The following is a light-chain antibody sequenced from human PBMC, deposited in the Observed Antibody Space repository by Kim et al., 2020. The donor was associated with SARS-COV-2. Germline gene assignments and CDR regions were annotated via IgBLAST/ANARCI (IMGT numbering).Light chain of an antibody. J-gene: IGLJ2*01. V-gene: IGLV4-60*03. CDR1: SGHSSYI. Sequence: QPVLTQSSSASASLGSSVKLTCTLSSGHSSYIIAWHQQQPGKAPRYLMKLEGSGSYNKGSGVPDRFSGSSSGADRYLTISNLQSEDEADYYCETWDSNTHPDVVFGGGTQLTVL. CDR2: LEGSGSY. CDR3: ETWDSNTHPDVV.